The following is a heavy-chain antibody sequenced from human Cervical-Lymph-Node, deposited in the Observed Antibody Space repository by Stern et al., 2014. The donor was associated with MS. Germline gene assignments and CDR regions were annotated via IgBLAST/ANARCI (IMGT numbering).Heavy chain of an antibody. CDR1: GYTFTSYA. J-gene: IGHJ4*02. CDR3: ARLTRYGPTGYFDY. CDR2: INAGNGNT. V-gene: IGHV1-3*01. Sequence: VQLVESGAEVKKPGASVKVSCKASGYTFTSYAMHWVRQAPGQRLEWMGWINAGNGNTKYSQKFQGRVTITRDTSASTAYMELSSLRSEDTAVYYCARLTRYGPTGYFDYWGQGTLVTVSS. D-gene: IGHD1-14*01.